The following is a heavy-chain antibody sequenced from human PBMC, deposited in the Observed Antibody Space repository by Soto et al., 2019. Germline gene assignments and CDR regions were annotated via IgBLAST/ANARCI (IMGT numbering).Heavy chain of an antibody. J-gene: IGHJ4*02. CDR1: GVPFSSYA. V-gene: IGHV3-30-3*01. CDR3: ARDGDSSGWFYFDY. CDR2: ISYDGSNK. Sequence: GGSLRLSCAASGVPFSSYAMHWVRQAPGKGLEWVAVISYDGSNKYYADSVKGRFTISRDNSKNTLYLQMNSLRAEDTAVYYCARDGDSSGWFYFDYWGQGTLVTVSS. D-gene: IGHD6-19*01.